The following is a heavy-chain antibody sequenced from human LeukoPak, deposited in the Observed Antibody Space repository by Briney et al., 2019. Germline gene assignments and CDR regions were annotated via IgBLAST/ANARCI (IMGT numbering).Heavy chain of an antibody. CDR2: IYYSGST. CDR3: ARGGLSRLSPGWFDP. D-gene: IGHD3-16*01. J-gene: IGHJ5*02. CDR1: GGSISSYY. Sequence: SETLSLTCTVSGGSISSYYWSWIRQPPGKGLEWIGYIYYSGSTNYNPSLKSRVTISVDTSKNQFSLKLSSVTAADTAVYYCARGGLSRLSPGWFDPWGQGTLVTVSS. V-gene: IGHV4-59*01.